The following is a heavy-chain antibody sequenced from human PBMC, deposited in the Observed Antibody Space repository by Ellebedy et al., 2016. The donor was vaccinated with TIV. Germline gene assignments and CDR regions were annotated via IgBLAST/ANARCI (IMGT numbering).Heavy chain of an antibody. CDR2: INQDESEK. Sequence: PGGSLRLSCAASGFTFSSYLMSWVRQAPGKGLEWLANINQDESEKYYVDSVKGRFTISRDNAKNALYLQMNSLRAEDSALYYCARLRGGNNWGQGTLVTVSS. D-gene: IGHD3-10*01. V-gene: IGHV3-7*01. CDR1: GFTFSSYL. J-gene: IGHJ4*02. CDR3: ARLRGGNN.